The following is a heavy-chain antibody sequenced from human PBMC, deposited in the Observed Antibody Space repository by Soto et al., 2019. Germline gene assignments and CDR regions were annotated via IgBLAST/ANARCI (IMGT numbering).Heavy chain of an antibody. Sequence: PSETLSLTCTASGGSISSSSYYWGWIRQPPGKGLEWIGSIYYSGSTYYNPSLKSRVTISVDTSKNQFSLKLSSVTAADTAVYYCARLRLYDILTGSLDYWGQGTLVTVSS. CDR2: IYYSGST. CDR1: GGSISSSSYY. D-gene: IGHD3-9*01. V-gene: IGHV4-39*01. CDR3: ARLRLYDILTGSLDY. J-gene: IGHJ4*02.